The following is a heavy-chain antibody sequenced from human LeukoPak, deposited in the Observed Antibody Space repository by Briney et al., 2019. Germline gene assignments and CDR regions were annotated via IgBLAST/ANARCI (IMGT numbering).Heavy chain of an antibody. CDR2: IKYDESEK. CDR3: ARSLPYGTTWYGRSDF. V-gene: IGHV3-7*03. J-gene: IGHJ4*02. CDR1: GFSFKSYW. Sequence: QPGGSLRLSCVASGFSFKSYWMNWVRQAPGKGLEWVASIKYDESEKYSVEGRFTISRDNAMNSLYLQMNSLRAEDTAIYYCARSLPYGTTWYGRSDFWGQGALVTVSS. D-gene: IGHD6-13*01.